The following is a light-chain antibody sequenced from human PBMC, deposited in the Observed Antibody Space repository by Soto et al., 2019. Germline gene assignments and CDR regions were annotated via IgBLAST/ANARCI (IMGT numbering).Light chain of an antibody. J-gene: IGKJ1*01. CDR1: QGISSY. CDR3: QQLNSYPRT. V-gene: IGKV1-9*01. Sequence: DIQLTQSPSFLSASVGDRVTITCRASQGISSYLAWYQQKPGKAPKLLIYAAFTLQSGVPLGFSGSGSGTELSLTISSLQPEDFATYYCQQLNSYPRTFGQGNKVEIK. CDR2: AAF.